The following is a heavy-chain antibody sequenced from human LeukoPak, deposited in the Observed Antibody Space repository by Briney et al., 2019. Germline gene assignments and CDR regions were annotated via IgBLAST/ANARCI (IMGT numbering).Heavy chain of an antibody. CDR3: ASAPVDLFRLDY. D-gene: IGHD2-21*01. Sequence: ASVKVSCKASGYTFTSYDINWVRQAPGQGLEWMGWINPNSGGTNYAQKFQGRVTMTRDTSISTAYMELSRLRSDDTAVYYCASAPVDLFRLDYWGQGTLVTVSS. V-gene: IGHV1-2*02. J-gene: IGHJ4*02. CDR2: INPNSGGT. CDR1: GYTFTSYD.